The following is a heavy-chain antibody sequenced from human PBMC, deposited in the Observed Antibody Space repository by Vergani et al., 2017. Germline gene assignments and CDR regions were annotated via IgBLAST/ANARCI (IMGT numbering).Heavy chain of an antibody. CDR2: ISAYNGNT. CDR3: ARALSDYYDSSGPDAFEI. Sequence: QVQLVQSGAEVKKPGASVKASCKPSGYTFTSYVLSWVPQAPGQGLEWMGWISAYNGNTKYAQKLQGRVTMTTDTSTITAYMELRSLRSDDTAVYDCARALSDYYDSSGPDAFEIWGQGTMVTVSS. J-gene: IGHJ3*02. V-gene: IGHV1-18*01. CDR1: GYTFTSYV. D-gene: IGHD3-22*01.